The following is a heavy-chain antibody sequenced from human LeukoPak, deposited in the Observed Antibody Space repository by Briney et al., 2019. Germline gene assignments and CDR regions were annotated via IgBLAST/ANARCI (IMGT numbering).Heavy chain of an antibody. CDR2: IFCGST. Sequence: SSETLSLTCAVYGGSFSGYYWSWIRQPPGKGLEWIGNIFCGSTYYSPSLRSRVTISLDTSRNQFSLKLNSVTAADTAVYYCAKSNGYGLVDIWGQGTMVTVSS. V-gene: IGHV4-34*12. CDR1: GGSFSGYY. CDR3: AKSNGYGLVDI. D-gene: IGHD3-10*01. J-gene: IGHJ3*02.